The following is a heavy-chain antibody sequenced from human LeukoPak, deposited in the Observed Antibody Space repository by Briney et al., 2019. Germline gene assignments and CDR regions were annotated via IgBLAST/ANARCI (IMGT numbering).Heavy chain of an antibody. Sequence: GGSLRLSCAASGFTFSCYSMNWVRQAPGKGLEWVSSITSSSSYIYYADSVKGRFTISRDNAKNSLYLQMNSLRAEDTAVYHCAAYSYGQTDAFDIWGQGTMVTVSS. V-gene: IGHV3-21*01. CDR3: AAYSYGQTDAFDI. D-gene: IGHD5-18*01. J-gene: IGHJ3*02. CDR1: GFTFSCYS. CDR2: ITSSSSYI.